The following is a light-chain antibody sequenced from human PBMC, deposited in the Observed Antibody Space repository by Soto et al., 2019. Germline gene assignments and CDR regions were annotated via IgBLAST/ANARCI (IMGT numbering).Light chain of an antibody. CDR1: SSNIGSNY. V-gene: IGLV1-47*01. CDR2: RNN. Sequence: QSVLTQPPSASGTPGQRVTISCSGSSSNIGSNYVYWYRQLPGTALKLLIYRNNQRPSGVPDRFSGSKSGTSASLAISGLRSEDEADYYCAAWDDSLSGVFGGGTQLTVL. CDR3: AAWDDSLSGV. J-gene: IGLJ7*01.